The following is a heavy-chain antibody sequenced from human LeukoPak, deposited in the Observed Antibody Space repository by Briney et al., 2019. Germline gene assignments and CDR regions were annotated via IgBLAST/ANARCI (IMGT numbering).Heavy chain of an antibody. CDR3: ARVVYSSGWYFYY. Sequence: SETLSLTCTVSGVSISSSNSYWGWIRQPPVKGLEWIGSIYYSGNTYYNASLKSQVSISIDTSKNQFSLRLTSVTAADTAVYYCARVVYSSGWYFYYWGQGTLVTVSS. CDR2: IYYSGNT. D-gene: IGHD6-19*01. J-gene: IGHJ4*02. CDR1: GVSISSSNSY. V-gene: IGHV4-39*01.